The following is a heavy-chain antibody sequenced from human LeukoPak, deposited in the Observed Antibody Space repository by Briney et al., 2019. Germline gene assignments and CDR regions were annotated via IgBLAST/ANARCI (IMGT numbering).Heavy chain of an antibody. J-gene: IGHJ4*02. V-gene: IGHV3-74*01. D-gene: IGHD3/OR15-3a*01. CDR1: GFTFSDYW. Sequence: EAGGSLRLSCAASGFTFSDYWMHWVRQAPGKGLVWVSRIKSDGRSTSYADSVKGRFTITRDSAKNTLYLQMNSLRAEDTAVYYCARGTGNYYGYWGQGTLATVSS. CDR3: ARGTGNYYGY. CDR2: IKSDGRST.